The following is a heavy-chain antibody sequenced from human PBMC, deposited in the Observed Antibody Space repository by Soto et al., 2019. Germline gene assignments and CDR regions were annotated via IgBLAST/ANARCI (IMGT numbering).Heavy chain of an antibody. CDR1: GFTFSSYA. D-gene: IGHD3-22*01. CDR3: ARVKVGYDSIGYYYGYYYYGMDV. V-gene: IGHV3-30-3*01. Sequence: GGSLRLSCAASGFTFSSYAMHWVRQAPGRGLEWVAVISYDGSNKYYADSVKSRFTISRDNSKNTLYLQMNSLRAEDTAVYYCARVKVGYDSIGYYYGYYYYGMDVWGQGTTVTVSS. J-gene: IGHJ6*02. CDR2: ISYDGSNK.